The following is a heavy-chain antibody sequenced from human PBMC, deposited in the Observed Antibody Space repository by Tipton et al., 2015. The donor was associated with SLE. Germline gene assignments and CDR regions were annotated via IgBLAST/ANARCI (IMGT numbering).Heavy chain of an antibody. CDR2: TYYRSRWFS. CDR1: GDSVSSNSAA. CDR3: ARYNDWGVCEGALDI. Sequence: TLSLTCAISGDSVSSNSAAWNWIRQSPSRGLEWLGRTYYRSRWFSHFADSVKGRLTINPDTSNNQFSLHLKSVTPEDAAVYYCARYNDWGVCEGALDISGQGSVVAVSS. D-gene: IGHD7-27*01. V-gene: IGHV6-1*01. J-gene: IGHJ3*02.